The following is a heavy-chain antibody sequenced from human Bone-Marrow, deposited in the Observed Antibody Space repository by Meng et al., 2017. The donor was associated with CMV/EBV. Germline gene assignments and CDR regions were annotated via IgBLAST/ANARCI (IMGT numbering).Heavy chain of an antibody. D-gene: IGHD3-22*01. CDR3: TKYQTKSPRIVVVKYK. CDR2: ISGSGGTT. V-gene: IGHV3-23*01. J-gene: IGHJ4*02. CDR1: GITFSNHA. Sequence: GGSLRLSCAASGITFSNHAMNWVRQAPGKGLEWVAVISGSGGTTSYADSVKGRYTISRDHSKNSLYLQINSLSEEDTAITYCTKYQTKSPRIVVVKYKWGQGTLVTVSS.